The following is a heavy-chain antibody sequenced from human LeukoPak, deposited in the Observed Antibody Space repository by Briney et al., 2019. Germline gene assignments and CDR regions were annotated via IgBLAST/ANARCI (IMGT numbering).Heavy chain of an antibody. CDR1: GYSISSGYY. V-gene: IGHV4-38-2*02. J-gene: IGHJ5*02. D-gene: IGHD6-19*01. CDR3: ARGIAVAETGDWFDP. CDR2: IYHSGST. Sequence: SETLSLTCTVSGYSISSGYYWGWIRQPPGKGLEWIGSIYHSGSTYYNPSLKSRVTISVDTSKNQFSLKLSSVTAADTAVYYCARGIAVAETGDWFDPRGQGTLVTVSS.